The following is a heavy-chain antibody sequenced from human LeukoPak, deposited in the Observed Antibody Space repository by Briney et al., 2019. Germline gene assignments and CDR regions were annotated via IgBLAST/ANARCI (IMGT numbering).Heavy chain of an antibody. Sequence: PGGSLRLSCAASGFTFSSYGMHWVRQAPGKGLEWVAVIWYDGSNKYYADSVKGRFTISRDNSKNTLYLQMNSLRAEDTAVYYCARAGLDGDYDAFDIWGQGTMVTVSS. D-gene: IGHD4-17*01. J-gene: IGHJ3*02. CDR3: ARAGLDGDYDAFDI. CDR1: GFTFSSYG. V-gene: IGHV3-33*01. CDR2: IWYDGSNK.